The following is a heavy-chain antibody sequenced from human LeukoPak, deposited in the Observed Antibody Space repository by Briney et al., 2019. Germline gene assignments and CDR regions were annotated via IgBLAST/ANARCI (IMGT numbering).Heavy chain of an antibody. J-gene: IGHJ6*03. CDR2: IYHSGST. Sequence: PSETLSLTCTVSGYSISSGYYWGWIRQPPGKGLEWIGSIYHSGSTYYNPSLKSRVTISVDTSKNQFSLKLSSVTAADTAVYYCARTTEGGYIYDYFYYYYMDVWGKGTTVTISS. CDR3: ARTTEGGYIYDYFYYYYMDV. V-gene: IGHV4-38-2*02. CDR1: GYSISSGYY. D-gene: IGHD5-18*01.